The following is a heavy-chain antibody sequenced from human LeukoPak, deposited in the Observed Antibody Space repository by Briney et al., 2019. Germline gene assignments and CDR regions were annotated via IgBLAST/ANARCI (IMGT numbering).Heavy chain of an antibody. CDR3: ASSRYSRGWSDY. V-gene: IGHV1-69*05. D-gene: IGHD6-19*01. CDR2: IIPIFGTA. CDR1: GGTFSSYA. Sequence: SVKVSCKASGGTFSSYAISWVRQAPGQGLEWMGRIIPIFGTANYAQKFQGRVTITTDESTSTAYMELSSLRAEDTAVYYCASSRYSRGWSDYWGQGTLVTVSS. J-gene: IGHJ4*02.